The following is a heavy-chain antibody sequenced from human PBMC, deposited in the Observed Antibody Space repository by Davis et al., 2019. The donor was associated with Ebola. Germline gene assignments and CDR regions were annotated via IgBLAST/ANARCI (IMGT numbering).Heavy chain of an antibody. CDR2: ISGFNTNT. CDR3: ARAPNYDVLTGTSSYYFDY. V-gene: IGHV1-18*04. J-gene: IGHJ4*02. CDR1: GYTFTSYG. Sequence: ASVKVSCKSSGYTFTSYGLVWVRQASGLGLEWTGWISGFNTNTNFAQKFQGRVTVSKDTSTSTAYMDLRSLTSDDTAIYYCARAPNYDVLTGTSSYYFDYWGQGTLVTVSS. D-gene: IGHD3-9*01.